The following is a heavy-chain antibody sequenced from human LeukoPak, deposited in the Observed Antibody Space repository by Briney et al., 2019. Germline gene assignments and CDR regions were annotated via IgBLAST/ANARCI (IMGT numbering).Heavy chain of an antibody. J-gene: IGHJ4*02. V-gene: IGHV3-43*01. Sequence: PGGSLRLSCAASGFTFDDYTMHWVRQAPGKGLEWVSLISWDGGSTYYADSVKGRFTISRDNSKNYLYLQMNSLRTEDTALYYCAKDISPGKWELIFDYGGEGTVVTVSS. CDR3: AKDISPGKWELIFDY. CDR2: ISWDGGST. CDR1: GFTFDDYT. D-gene: IGHD1-26*01.